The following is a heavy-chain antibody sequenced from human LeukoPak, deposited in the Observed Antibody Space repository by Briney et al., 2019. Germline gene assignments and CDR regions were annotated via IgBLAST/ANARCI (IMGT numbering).Heavy chain of an antibody. V-gene: IGHV4-30-4*01. Sequence: PSETLSLTCTVSGGSISSGDYYWSWIRQPPGKGLEWIGYIYYSGSTYYNPSLKSRVTISVDTSKNQFSLKLSSVTAADTAVYYCARRERWLQSDAFDIWGQGTMVSVSA. CDR2: IYYSGST. D-gene: IGHD5-24*01. J-gene: IGHJ3*02. CDR1: GGSISSGDYY. CDR3: ARRERWLQSDAFDI.